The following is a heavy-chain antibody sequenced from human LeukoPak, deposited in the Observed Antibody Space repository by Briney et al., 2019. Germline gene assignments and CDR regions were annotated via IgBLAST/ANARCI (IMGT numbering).Heavy chain of an antibody. V-gene: IGHV4-59*12. CDR2: IYYSGNT. CDR3: ARIYSSSWYVGY. CDR1: GGSISSYY. J-gene: IGHJ4*02. D-gene: IGHD6-13*01. Sequence: SETLSLTCTVSGGSISSYYWSWIRQPPGKGLEWIGYIYYSGNTNYNPSLKSRVTISVDTSKNQFSLKLSSVTAADTAVYYCARIYSSSWYVGYWGQGTLVTVSS.